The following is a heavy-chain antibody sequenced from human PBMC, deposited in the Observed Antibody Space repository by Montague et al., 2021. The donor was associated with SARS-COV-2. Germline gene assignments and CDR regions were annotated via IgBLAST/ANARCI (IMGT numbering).Heavy chain of an antibody. CDR1: GGSLSGYY. Sequence: SETLSLTCAVYGGSLSGYYWSWIRQHPGKGLEWIGEINHSGSTNYNPSLKSRVTISVDTSKNQFSLKLSSVTAADTAVYYCTREGYQVLWSDYYYYGMDVWGQGTTVIVSS. CDR3: TREGYQVLWSDYYYYGMDV. J-gene: IGHJ6*02. D-gene: IGHD2-2*01. V-gene: IGHV4-34*01. CDR2: INHSGST.